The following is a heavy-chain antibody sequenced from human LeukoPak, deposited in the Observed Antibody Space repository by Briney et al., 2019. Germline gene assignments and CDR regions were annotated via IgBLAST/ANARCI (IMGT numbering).Heavy chain of an antibody. D-gene: IGHD3-3*01. J-gene: IGHJ4*02. CDR3: ARDYYDDFWSGYYGY. CDR1: GFTVSSNY. Sequence: PGGSLRLSCAASGFTVSSNYMSWVRQAPGNGLEWVSVIYSGGSTYYADSVKGRFTISRDNSKNTLYLQMNSLRAEDTAVYYCARDYYDDFWSGYYGYWGQGTLVTVSS. CDR2: IYSGGST. V-gene: IGHV3-66*01.